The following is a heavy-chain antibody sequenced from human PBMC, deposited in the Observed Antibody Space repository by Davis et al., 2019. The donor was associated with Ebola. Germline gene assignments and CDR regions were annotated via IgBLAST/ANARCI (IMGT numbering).Heavy chain of an antibody. Sequence: GGSLRLSCAASGFTFSSYSMDWVRQVPGKGLEWLSYIISSSGTIYYADSVKGRFTISRDNTKNSLYLQMDSLRSEDTAVYYCARGGRSSGWYDYYGMDVWGQGTTVTVSS. D-gene: IGHD6-19*01. CDR3: ARGGRSSGWYDYYGMDV. CDR1: GFTFSSYS. V-gene: IGHV3-48*04. J-gene: IGHJ6*02. CDR2: IISSSGTI.